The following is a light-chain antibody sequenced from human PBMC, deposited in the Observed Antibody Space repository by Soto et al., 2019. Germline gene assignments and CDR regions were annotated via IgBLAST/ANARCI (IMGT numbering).Light chain of an antibody. Sequence: QPVLTQPPSVSGAPGQRVTISCTGSSSNIGADYDVHWYQQFPGTAPKLLIYADINRPSGVPDRFSGSKSGTSASLAITGLQAEDEADYYCQSYDSSLSGGVFGGGTKLTVL. CDR1: SSNIGADYD. CDR3: QSYDSSLSGGV. V-gene: IGLV1-40*01. J-gene: IGLJ3*02. CDR2: ADI.